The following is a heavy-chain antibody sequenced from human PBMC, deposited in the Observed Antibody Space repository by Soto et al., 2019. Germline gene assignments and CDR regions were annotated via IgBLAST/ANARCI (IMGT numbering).Heavy chain of an antibody. CDR2: IFPIFGTT. D-gene: IGHD5-18*01. V-gene: IGHV1-69*01. CDR3: ARSLLRGYNYGYWDF. J-gene: IGHJ4*02. Sequence: QVQLVQSGAEVKKPGSSVKVSCKVSGGTFTNYAFSWVRQAPGQGLEWMGGIFPIFGTTDYAQNFQGRVTITADESTTTAYMELSSLRSEDTAVYYCARSLLRGYNYGYWDFWRQGTLVTVSS. CDR1: GGTFTNYA.